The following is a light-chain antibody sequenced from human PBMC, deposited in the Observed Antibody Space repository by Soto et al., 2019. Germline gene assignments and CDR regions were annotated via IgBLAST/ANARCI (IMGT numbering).Light chain of an antibody. V-gene: IGKV3-20*01. CDR1: QSVYSSS. Sequence: EIVLTQSPGTLSLSPGERATLSCRASQSVYSSSLAWYQQKPGQAPRLLIYGVSIRATGIPDRFSGSGSGTDFTLSISRLEPEDFAVYYCQQYASSPSTFGQGTKVEIK. CDR2: GVS. J-gene: IGKJ2*01. CDR3: QQYASSPST.